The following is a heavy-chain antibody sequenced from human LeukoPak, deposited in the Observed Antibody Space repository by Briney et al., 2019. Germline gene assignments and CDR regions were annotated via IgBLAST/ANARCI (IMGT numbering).Heavy chain of an antibody. J-gene: IGHJ6*03. Sequence: ASVKVSCKASGGTFSSYAISWVRQAPGQGLEWMGGIIPIFGTANYAQKFQGRVTITTDESTSTAYMELSGLRSEDTAVYYCARGVVTAIPYYYYYYMDVWGKGTTVTVSS. CDR2: IIPIFGTA. V-gene: IGHV1-69*05. CDR3: ARGVVTAIPYYYYYYMDV. D-gene: IGHD2-21*02. CDR1: GGTFSSYA.